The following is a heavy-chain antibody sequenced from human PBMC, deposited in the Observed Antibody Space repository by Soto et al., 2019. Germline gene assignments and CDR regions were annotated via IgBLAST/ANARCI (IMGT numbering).Heavy chain of an antibody. CDR1: GGSFSGYY. V-gene: IGHV4-34*01. CDR2: INHSGST. J-gene: IGHJ6*02. Sequence: QVQLQQWGAGLLKPSETLSLTCAVYGGSFSGYYWSWIRQPPGKGLEGIGEINHSGSTHYNPALTRRVTISVDTSKNQFSLKLSSVPAADTAVYYCARVTGRYYYGMDVWGQGTTVTVSS. CDR3: ARVTGRYYYGMDV.